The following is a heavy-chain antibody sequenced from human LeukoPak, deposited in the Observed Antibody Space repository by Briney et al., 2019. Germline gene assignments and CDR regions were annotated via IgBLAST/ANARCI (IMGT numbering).Heavy chain of an antibody. J-gene: IGHJ6*03. D-gene: IGHD1-26*01. CDR1: GFTFTGYP. Sequence: SGGSLRLSCAASGFTFTGYPMHWVRQPPGRWLEWVAFIRYDGGNEYYADSVKGRFTISRDNSKNTLYLQMNSLRAEDTAVYYCAKGYGWEASYYYYYMDVWGKGTTVTISS. V-gene: IGHV3-30*02. CDR3: AKGYGWEASYYYYYMDV. CDR2: IRYDGGNE.